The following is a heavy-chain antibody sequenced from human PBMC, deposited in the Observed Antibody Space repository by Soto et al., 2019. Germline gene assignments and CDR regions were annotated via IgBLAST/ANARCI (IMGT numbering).Heavy chain of an antibody. CDR1: GGTFSSYT. V-gene: IGHV1-69*02. CDR3: ARELVGVVPAATG. D-gene: IGHD2-2*01. Sequence: QVQLVQSGAEVKKPGSSVKVSCKASGGTFSSYTISWVRQAPGQGLEWMGRIIPILGIANYAQKFQGRVTINADKSTSTAYMELSSLRSEDTDVYYCARELVGVVPAATGWGQGTMVTVSS. J-gene: IGHJ3*01. CDR2: IIPILGIA.